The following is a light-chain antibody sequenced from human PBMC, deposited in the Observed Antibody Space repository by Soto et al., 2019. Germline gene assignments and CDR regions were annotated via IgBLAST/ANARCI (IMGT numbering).Light chain of an antibody. CDR3: QQYGSSPPWT. CDR1: QSVSSSY. CDR2: GAS. V-gene: IGKV3-20*01. J-gene: IGKJ1*01. Sequence: EIVLAQSPGTLSLSPGARATLSCRASQSVSSSYLAWYQQRPGQAPRLLIYGASSRATGIPDRFSGSGSGTDFPITISRLEPEDFAVYYCQQYGSSPPWTFGQGTKVEIK.